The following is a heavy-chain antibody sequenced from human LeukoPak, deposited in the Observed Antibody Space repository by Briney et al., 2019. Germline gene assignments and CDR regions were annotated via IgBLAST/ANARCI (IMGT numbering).Heavy chain of an antibody. Sequence: SVKVSCKASGGTFSSYAISWVRQAPGQGLEWMGGIIPIFGTANYAQKFQGRVTITADESTSTAYVELSSLRSEDTAVYYCARAQDYRGYSYGFDYWGQGTLVTVSS. CDR1: GGTFSSYA. J-gene: IGHJ4*02. D-gene: IGHD5-18*01. V-gene: IGHV1-69*13. CDR2: IIPIFGTA. CDR3: ARAQDYRGYSYGFDY.